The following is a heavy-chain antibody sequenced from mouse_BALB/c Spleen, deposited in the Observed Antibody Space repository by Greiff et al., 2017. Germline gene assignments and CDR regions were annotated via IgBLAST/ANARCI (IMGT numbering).Heavy chain of an antibody. V-gene: IGHV1S81*02. D-gene: IGHD4-1*01. CDR3: ARRTALTGTLWFDY. CDR2: INPSNGRT. CDR1: GYTFTSYW. Sequence: QVQLQQPGAELVKPGASVKLSCKASGYTFTSYWMHWVKQRPGQGLEWIGEINPSNGRTNYNEKFKSKATLTVDKSSSTAYMQLSSLTSEDSAVYYCARRTALTGTLWFDYWGQGTTLTVSS. J-gene: IGHJ2*01.